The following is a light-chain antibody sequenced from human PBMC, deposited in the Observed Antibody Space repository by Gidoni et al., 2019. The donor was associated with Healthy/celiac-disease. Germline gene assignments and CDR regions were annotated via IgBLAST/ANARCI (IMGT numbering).Light chain of an antibody. CDR1: QSISSY. CDR2: AAS. Sequence: DIQMTQSPFSLSASVGDRVTITCRASQSISSYLNWYQQKPGKAPKLLIYAASSLQSGVPSRFSGSESGTDCTLTISSLQPEDFATYDCQQSYSTPTWTFGQXTRVEIK. CDR3: QQSYSTPTWT. J-gene: IGKJ1*01. V-gene: IGKV1-39*01.